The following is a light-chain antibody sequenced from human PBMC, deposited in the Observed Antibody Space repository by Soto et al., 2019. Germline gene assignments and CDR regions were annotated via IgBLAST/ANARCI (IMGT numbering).Light chain of an antibody. CDR3: QQYGSSLFT. CDR1: LSISTW. V-gene: IGKV1-5*01. CDR2: DAS. J-gene: IGKJ5*01. Sequence: IQMTQSPSTLSASVGDRVTITCRASLSISTWLAWYQQKPGKAPKLLMYDASSLESGVPSRFSGSGSGTDFTLTISRLEPEDFAVYYCQQYGSSLFTFGQGTRLEIK.